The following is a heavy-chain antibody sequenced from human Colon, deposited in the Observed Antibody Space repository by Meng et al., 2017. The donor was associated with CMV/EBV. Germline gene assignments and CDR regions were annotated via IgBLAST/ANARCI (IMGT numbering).Heavy chain of an antibody. J-gene: IGHJ4*02. V-gene: IGHV3-7*01. CDR3: IRMRLRLGGYFDY. Sequence: GGSLRLSCAASGFTFSSYWMSWVRQAPGKGLEWVANIKQDGSVKYYVDSVKGRFTISRDNAKNSLYLQMNSLRAEDTAVYYCIRMRLRLGGYFDYWGQGTLVTVSS. CDR2: IKQDGSVK. CDR1: GFTFSSYW. D-gene: IGHD5-12*01.